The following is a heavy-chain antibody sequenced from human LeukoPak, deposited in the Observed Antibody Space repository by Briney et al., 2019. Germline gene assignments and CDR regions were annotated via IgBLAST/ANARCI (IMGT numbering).Heavy chain of an antibody. D-gene: IGHD3-3*01. CDR1: GLTFTSYW. Sequence: PGGSLRLSCATSGLTFTSYWMHWVRQAPGKGLVWVSRINPDGSGPIYADSVKGRFTISRDNAKNTLYLQMNSLRDEDTAVYYCARPTTTLECWGQGTLVTVSS. CDR3: ARPTTTLEC. CDR2: INPDGSGP. J-gene: IGHJ4*02. V-gene: IGHV3-74*01.